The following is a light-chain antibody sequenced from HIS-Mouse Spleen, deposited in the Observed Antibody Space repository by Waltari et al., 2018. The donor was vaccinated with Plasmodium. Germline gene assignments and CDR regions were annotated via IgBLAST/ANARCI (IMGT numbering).Light chain of an antibody. J-gene: IGKJ3*01. Sequence: EIVMTQSPATLSVSPGERATLSCRASQSVRSNLAWYQQKPGQAPRLLIYGASTRATGIPVRFSGSGSGTEFTLTISSLQSEDFAVYYCQQYNNWSFTFGPETKVDIK. CDR1: QSVRSN. CDR2: GAS. V-gene: IGKV3-15*01. CDR3: QQYNNWSFT.